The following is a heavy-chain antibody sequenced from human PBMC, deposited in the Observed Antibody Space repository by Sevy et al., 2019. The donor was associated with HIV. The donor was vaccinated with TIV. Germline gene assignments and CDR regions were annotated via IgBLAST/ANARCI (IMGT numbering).Heavy chain of an antibody. D-gene: IGHD6-13*01. V-gene: IGHV3-21*01. CDR2: ITSRSSYI. CDR3: ARSWEQQLHDAFDI. J-gene: IGHJ3*02. Sequence: GGSLRLSCAASGFTFSSYSMNWVRQAPGKGLEWVSSITSRSSYIYYEDSVKGRFTISRDNAKNSLDLQMNSLRAEDTAVYYCARSWEQQLHDAFDIWGQGTMVTVSS. CDR1: GFTFSSYS.